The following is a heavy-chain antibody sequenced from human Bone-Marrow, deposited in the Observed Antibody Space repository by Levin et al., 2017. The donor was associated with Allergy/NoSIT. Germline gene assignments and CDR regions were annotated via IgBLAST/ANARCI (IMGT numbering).Heavy chain of an antibody. CDR3: VKDPTVTASRDFQH. Sequence: PGGSLRLSCAASGFIFSDYGMHWIRQAPGKGPEWVAFTSYDGRHYQYADSVKGRFTISRDNSENTLHLQMNSLRAEDTAVYYCVKDPTVTASRDFQHWGHGTLVTVSS. D-gene: IGHD4-17*01. CDR2: TSYDGRHY. CDR1: GFIFSDYG. V-gene: IGHV3-30*18. J-gene: IGHJ1*01.